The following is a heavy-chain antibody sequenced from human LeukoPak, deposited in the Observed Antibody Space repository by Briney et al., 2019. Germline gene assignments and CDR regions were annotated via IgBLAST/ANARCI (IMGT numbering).Heavy chain of an antibody. J-gene: IGHJ5*02. V-gene: IGHV4-61*05. CDR1: GGSISSSSYY. D-gene: IGHD6-13*01. Sequence: PSETLSLTCTVSGGSISSSSYYWSWIRQPPGKGLEWIGYIYYSGSTNYNPSLKSRVTISVDTSKNQFSLKLSSVTAADTAVYYCARAHRIAAAGTFWFDPWGQGTLVTVSS. CDR3: ARAHRIAAAGTFWFDP. CDR2: IYYSGST.